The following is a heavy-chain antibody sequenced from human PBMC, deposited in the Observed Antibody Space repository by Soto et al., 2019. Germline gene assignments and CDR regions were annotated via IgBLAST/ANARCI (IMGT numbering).Heavy chain of an antibody. CDR2: GSVYNVNT. J-gene: IGHJ3*02. V-gene: IGHV1-18*01. Sequence: QVQLVQSGAEVKKPGASVKVSCKASGYTFLNYGVTWVRQAPVQGLARMGRGSVYNVNTNYAQKLQGRVTLTTGISTSTAYMELRSLTSDETAVYYCARDSLSGTDAFDIWGQGTMVTVSS. CDR3: ARDSLSGTDAFDI. D-gene: IGHD1-26*01. CDR1: GYTFLNYG.